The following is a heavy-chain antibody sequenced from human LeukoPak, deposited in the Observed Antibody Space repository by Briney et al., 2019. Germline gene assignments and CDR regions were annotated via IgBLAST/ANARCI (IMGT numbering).Heavy chain of an antibody. J-gene: IGHJ4*02. V-gene: IGHV3-23*01. CDR3: AKRSRPTVTTGRGDY. CDR1: GFTFSSYA. D-gene: IGHD4-11*01. Sequence: GGSLRLSCAASGFTFSSYAMSWVRQAPGKGLEWVSAISGSGGSTYYADSVKGRFTISRDNSKNTLYLQMNSLRAEDTAVYYCAKRSRPTVTTGRGDYWGQGTLVTVSS. CDR2: ISGSGGST.